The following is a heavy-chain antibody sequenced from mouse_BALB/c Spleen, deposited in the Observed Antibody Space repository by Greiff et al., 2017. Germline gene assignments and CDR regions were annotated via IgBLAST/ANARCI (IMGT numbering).Heavy chain of an antibody. D-gene: IGHD2-14*01. CDR1: GYTFTTYP. Sequence: QDQLQQSGAELLKPGASVKMSCKAFGYTFTTYPIEWMKQNHGKSLEWIGNFHPYNDDTKYNEKFKGKAKLTVEKSSSTVYLELSRLTSDDSAVYYCARGGYRYEVMDYWGQGTSVTVSS. CDR3: ARGGYRYEVMDY. J-gene: IGHJ4*01. CDR2: FHPYNDDT. V-gene: IGHV1-47*01.